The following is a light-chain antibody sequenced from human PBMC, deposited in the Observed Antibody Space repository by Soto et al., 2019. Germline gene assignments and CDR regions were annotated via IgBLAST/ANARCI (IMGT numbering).Light chain of an antibody. V-gene: IGKV3-11*01. CDR3: QQRSNWPLT. J-gene: IGKJ4*01. CDR2: DTS. Sequence: DIVLTQSPATLSLSPGERATLSCRASQSVSTYLAWYQQRPGQAPRLLIYDTSNRATGIPARFSGSGSGTDFTLTIISLEPEDFAVYYCQQRSNWPLTFGGGTRVEIK. CDR1: QSVSTY.